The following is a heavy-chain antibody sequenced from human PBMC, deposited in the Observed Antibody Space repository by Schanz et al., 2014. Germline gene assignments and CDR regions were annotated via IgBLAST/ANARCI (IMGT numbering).Heavy chain of an antibody. CDR1: GFTFSTYA. CDR3: ARGMGYCSGGSCYADYYYGLDV. Sequence: EVQLLDSGGGLVQPGGSLRLSCAASGFTFSTYAMSWVRQAPGKGLEWVSAISGSGGSTYYADSVKGRFTISRDNSENTRCLQMNSLSADDTAVFYCARGMGYCSGGSCYADYYYGLDVWGQGTTVTVSS. V-gene: IGHV3-23*01. J-gene: IGHJ6*02. CDR2: ISGSGGST. D-gene: IGHD2-15*01.